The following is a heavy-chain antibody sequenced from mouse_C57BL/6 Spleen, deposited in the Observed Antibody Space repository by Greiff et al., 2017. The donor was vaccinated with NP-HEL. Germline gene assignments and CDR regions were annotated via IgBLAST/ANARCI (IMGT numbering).Heavy chain of an antibody. J-gene: IGHJ4*01. CDR3: TREANYAMDY. V-gene: IGHV5-9-1*02. CDR2: ISSGGDYT. CDR1: GFTFSSYA. Sequence: EVQLVESGEGLVKPGGSLKLSCAASGFTFSSYAMSWVRQTPEQRLEWVAYISSGGDYTYYADTVKGRFTISRDNARNTLNLQTSNLKSEDTAMYYCTREANYAMDYWGQGTSVTVSS.